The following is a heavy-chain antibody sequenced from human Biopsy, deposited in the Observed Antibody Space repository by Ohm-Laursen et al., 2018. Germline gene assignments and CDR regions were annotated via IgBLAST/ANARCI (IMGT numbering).Heavy chain of an antibody. D-gene: IGHD3-3*01. J-gene: IGHJ3*01. CDR2: ISNRGST. Sequence: PSQTLSLIWTVSGGSISSDYWSWIRQSPGKGLEWIGYISNRGSTNYNPSLRGRVTISVDTSKNQFSLKLSSVTAADTAVFFCARLYRLDDYWNDDPPDAFDVWGQGTRVTVSS. CDR3: ARLYRLDDYWNDDPPDAFDV. V-gene: IGHV4-59*01. CDR1: GGSISSDY.